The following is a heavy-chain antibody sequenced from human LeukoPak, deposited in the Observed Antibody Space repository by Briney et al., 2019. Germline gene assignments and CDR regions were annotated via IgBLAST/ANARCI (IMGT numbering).Heavy chain of an antibody. V-gene: IGHV1-8*01. D-gene: IGHD3-22*01. CDR2: MNPNSGNT. CDR3: ASLISSSAVGFDY. CDR1: GYTFTSYD. J-gene: IGHJ4*02. Sequence: ASVKVSCKASGYTFTSYDINWVRQATGQGLEWMGWMNPNSGNTGYAQKFQGRVTMTRNTSISTAYMELSSLRSEDTAVYYCASLISSSAVGFDYWGQGTLVTVSS.